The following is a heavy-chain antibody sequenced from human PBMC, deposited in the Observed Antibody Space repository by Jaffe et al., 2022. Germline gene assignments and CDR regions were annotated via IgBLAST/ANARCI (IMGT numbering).Heavy chain of an antibody. CDR2: ISGSGGST. Sequence: EVQLLESGGGLVQPGGSLRLSCAASGFTFSSYAMSWVRQAPGKGLEWVSAISGSGGSTYYADSVKGRFTISRDNSKNTLYLQMNSLRAEDTAVYYCANYPGWGTVTIGRLQYYFDYWGQGTLVTVSS. CDR3: ANYPGWGTVTIGRLQYYFDY. D-gene: IGHD4-4*01. CDR1: GFTFSSYA. J-gene: IGHJ4*02. V-gene: IGHV3-23*01.